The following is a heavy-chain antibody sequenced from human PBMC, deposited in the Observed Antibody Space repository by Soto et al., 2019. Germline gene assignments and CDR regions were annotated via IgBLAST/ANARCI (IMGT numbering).Heavy chain of an antibody. D-gene: IGHD6-6*01. J-gene: IGHJ6*02. CDR1: GYTFTSYG. CDR2: ISAYNGNT. V-gene: IGHV1-18*01. CDR3: ARDWYSSSSGKGYGMDV. Sequence: ASVKVSCKASGYTFTSYGISWVRQAPGQGLEWMGWISAYNGNTNYAQKLQGRVTMTTDTSTSTAYMELRSLRSDDTAVYYCARDWYSSSSGKGYGMDVWGQGTTVTVSS.